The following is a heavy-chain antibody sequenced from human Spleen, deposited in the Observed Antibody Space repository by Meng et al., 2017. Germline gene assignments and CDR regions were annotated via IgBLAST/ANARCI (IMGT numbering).Heavy chain of an antibody. CDR2: IYYSGTT. J-gene: IGHJ4*02. CDR3: ARGSTGWSTDYDY. Sequence: QMQLQESGPGLVKPSQTLSLPCTVSGDSISSGGYYWSWIRQHPGKGLEWIGFIYYSGTTYYNPSLKSRVSISVDTSKNQFSLKLNSVTAADTAVYYCARGSTGWSTDYDYWGQGTLVTVSS. D-gene: IGHD6-19*01. V-gene: IGHV4-31*03. CDR1: GDSISSGGYY.